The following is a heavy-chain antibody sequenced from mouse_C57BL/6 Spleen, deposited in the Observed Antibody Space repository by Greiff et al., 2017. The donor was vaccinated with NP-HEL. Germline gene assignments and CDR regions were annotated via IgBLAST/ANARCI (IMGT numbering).Heavy chain of an antibody. V-gene: IGHV1-50*01. CDR3: ARGYSEGFAY. CDR1: GYTFTSYW. CDR2: IDPSDSYT. Sequence: QVQLQQPGAELVKPGASVKLSCKASGYTFTSYWMQWVKQRPGQGLEWIGEIDPSDSYTNYNQKFKGKATLTVDTSSSTAYMQLSSLTSEDSAVYYSARGYSEGFAYWGQGTLVTVSA. D-gene: IGHD2-14*01. J-gene: IGHJ3*01.